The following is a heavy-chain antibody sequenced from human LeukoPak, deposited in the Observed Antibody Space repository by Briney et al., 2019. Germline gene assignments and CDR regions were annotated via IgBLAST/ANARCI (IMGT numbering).Heavy chain of an antibody. J-gene: IGHJ3*02. CDR2: INPNSGGT. CDR1: EYTLTDYY. V-gene: IGHV1-2*02. D-gene: IGHD3-22*01. Sequence: ASVMVSCKSSEYTLTDYYLHWVRQAPGQGLEWKGWINPNSGGTKFAQKFEGRVALTRDTSISTVYMDLNGLRVDDTALYYCARARTWGEGGYDIWGQGTMVTVSS. CDR3: ARARTWGEGGYDI.